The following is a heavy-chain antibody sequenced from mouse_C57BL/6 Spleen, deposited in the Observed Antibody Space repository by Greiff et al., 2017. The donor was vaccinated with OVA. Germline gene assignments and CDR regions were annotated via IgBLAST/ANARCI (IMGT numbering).Heavy chain of an antibody. D-gene: IGHD4-1*01. CDR1: GYTFTSYG. CDR3: ARQSGGTAAMDY. CDR2: IYPRSGNT. J-gene: IGHJ4*01. Sequence: QVQLQQSGAELARPGASVKLSCKASGYTFTSYGISWVKQSTGQGLEWIGEIYPRSGNTYYNEKFKGKATLTADKSSSTAYMEIRSLTSEDSAVYFCARQSGGTAAMDYWGQGTSVTVSS. V-gene: IGHV1-81*01.